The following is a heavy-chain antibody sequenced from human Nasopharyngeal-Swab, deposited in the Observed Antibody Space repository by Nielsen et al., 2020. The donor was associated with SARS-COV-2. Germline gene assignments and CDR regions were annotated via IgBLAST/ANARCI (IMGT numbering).Heavy chain of an antibody. J-gene: IGHJ6*02. CDR2: ISSSTSYI. CDR1: GFTFSNYS. CDR3: ARDWFGESPYYYYYGTYV. V-gene: IGHV3-21*01. Sequence: GESLKISCAASGFTFSNYSMNWVRQAPGKGLEWVSSISSSTSYIYYADSVKGRFTISRDNAKNSLYLQMNSLRAEDTAVYYCARDWFGESPYYYYYGTYVWGQGTTVTVAS. D-gene: IGHD3-10*01.